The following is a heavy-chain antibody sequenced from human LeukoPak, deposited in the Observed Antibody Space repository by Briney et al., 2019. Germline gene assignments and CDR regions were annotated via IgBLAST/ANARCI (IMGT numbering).Heavy chain of an antibody. CDR2: IFTSGST. J-gene: IGHJ4*02. CDR3: AGSGWAYFDY. Sequence: PSETLSLTCTVSSGSISSYYWSWIRQPAGKGLEWIGRIFTSGSTNYNPTLKSRVTMSVETSKNQFSLKLSSVTAADTAVYYCAGSGWAYFDYWGQGTLVTVSS. V-gene: IGHV4-4*07. D-gene: IGHD3-9*01. CDR1: SGSISSYY.